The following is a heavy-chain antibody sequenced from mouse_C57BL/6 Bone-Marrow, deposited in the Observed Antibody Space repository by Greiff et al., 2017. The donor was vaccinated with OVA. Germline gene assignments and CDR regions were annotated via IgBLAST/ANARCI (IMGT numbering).Heavy chain of an antibody. CDR1: GYTFTDYY. CDR3: ARWARGYFDY. Sequence: VQLQQSGPVLVKPGASVKMSCKASGYTFTDYYMNWVKQSHGKSLEWIGVINPYNGGTSYNQKFKGKATLTVDKSSSTAYMELNSLTSEDSAVYYCARWARGYFDYWGQGTTLTVSS. V-gene: IGHV1-19*01. CDR2: INPYNGGT. J-gene: IGHJ2*01.